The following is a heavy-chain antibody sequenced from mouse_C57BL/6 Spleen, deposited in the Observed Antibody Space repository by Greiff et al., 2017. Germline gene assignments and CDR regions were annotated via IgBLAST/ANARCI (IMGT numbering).Heavy chain of an antibody. CDR2: ISSGGDYI. CDR3: TRDYYDYDEAY. Sequence: EVKLVESGEGLVKPGGSLKLSCAASGFTLSSYAMSWVRQTPEKRLEWVAYISSGGDYIYYADTVKGRFTISRDNARNTLHLQMSSLKSEDTAMYYCTRDYYDYDEAYWGQGTLVTVSA. V-gene: IGHV5-9-1*02. D-gene: IGHD2-4*01. CDR1: GFTLSSYA. J-gene: IGHJ3*01.